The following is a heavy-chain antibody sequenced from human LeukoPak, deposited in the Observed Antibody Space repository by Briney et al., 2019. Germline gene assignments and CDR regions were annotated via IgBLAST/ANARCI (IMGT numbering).Heavy chain of an antibody. D-gene: IGHD3-22*01. J-gene: IGHJ4*02. CDR1: GFTFSSYW. CDR2: INSDGSST. V-gene: IGHV3-74*01. CDR3: ARNGYYYDSSGYWSVLDY. Sequence: PGGSLRLSCAASGFTFSSYWMHWVRQAPGKGLVWVSRINSDGSSTSYADSVKGRFTISRDNAKNTLYLQMNSLRAEDTAVYYCARNGYYYDSSGYWSVLDYWGQGTLVTVSS.